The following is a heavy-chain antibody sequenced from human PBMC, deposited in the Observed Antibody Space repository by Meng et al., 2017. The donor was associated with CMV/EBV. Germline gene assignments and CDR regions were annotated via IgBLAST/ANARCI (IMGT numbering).Heavy chain of an antibody. CDR1: GYTFTSYG. CDR2: ISAYNGNT. Sequence: ASVKVSCKASGYTFTSYGISWVRQAPGQGLEWIGWISAYNGNTNYAQKLQGRVTMTTDTSTSTAYMELRSLRSDDTAVYYCARDRDTQTNHATYYDFWSGYYIWADYYYGMDVWGQGTTVTVSS. CDR3: ARDRDTQTNHATYYDFWSGYYIWADYYYGMDV. D-gene: IGHD3-3*01. V-gene: IGHV1-18*01. J-gene: IGHJ6*02.